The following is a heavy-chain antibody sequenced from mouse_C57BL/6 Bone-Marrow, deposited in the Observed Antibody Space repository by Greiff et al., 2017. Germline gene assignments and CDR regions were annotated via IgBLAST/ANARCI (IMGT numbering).Heavy chain of an antibody. Sequence: VQLKESGPELVKPGASVKISCKASGYSFTGYYMNWVQQSPEKSLEWIGEINPSTGGTSYNQPFKAKVTLTVDKSSITPYMQLKSLTSEDSAVYYCARFPILLREAMDYWGQGTSVTVSS. CDR3: ARFPILLREAMDY. D-gene: IGHD1-1*01. CDR2: INPSTGGT. CDR1: GYSFTGYY. J-gene: IGHJ4*01. V-gene: IGHV1-42*01.